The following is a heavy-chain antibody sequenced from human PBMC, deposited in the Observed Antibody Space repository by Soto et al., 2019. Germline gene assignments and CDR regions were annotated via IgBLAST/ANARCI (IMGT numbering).Heavy chain of an antibody. CDR3: GRYLDCSGGIFRLF. Sequence: QVQLVQSGAEVTKPGASVKVSCKASGYTFTSYGISWVRQAPGQGLEWMGWISAYTGNTNYAQKLQGRVTRATDTSTRTAYMELRSLRSYDTVVYYWGRYLDCSGGIFRLFWGQGTLVTVSS. V-gene: IGHV1-18*01. J-gene: IGHJ4*02. CDR2: ISAYTGNT. CDR1: GYTFTSYG. D-gene: IGHD2-15*01.